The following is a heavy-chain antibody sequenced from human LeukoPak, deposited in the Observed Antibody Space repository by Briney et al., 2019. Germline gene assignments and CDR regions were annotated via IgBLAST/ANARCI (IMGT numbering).Heavy chain of an antibody. Sequence: SETLSLTCTVSGGSISSYYWSWIRQPPGKGLEWIGYIYYSGSTNYNPSLKSRVTISVDTSKNQFSLKLSSVTAADTAVYYCARVHSTSSWDYFDYWGQGTLVTVSS. CDR2: IYYSGST. CDR3: ARVHSTSSWDYFDY. V-gene: IGHV4-59*01. D-gene: IGHD2-2*01. CDR1: GGSISSYY. J-gene: IGHJ4*02.